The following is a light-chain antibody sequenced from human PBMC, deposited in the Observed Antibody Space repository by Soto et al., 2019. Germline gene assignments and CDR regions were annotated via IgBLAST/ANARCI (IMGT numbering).Light chain of an antibody. Sequence: LTQSPGTLSLSLLEIPTLACRAGQSVSSRYLALYQHKPVQAPRLLIYGASSRATGIPDRFSGSGSGTDFTLTISRLEPEDFAVYYCQQYDNSAWTFGQGTKVDIK. V-gene: IGKV3-20*01. J-gene: IGKJ1*01. CDR1: QSVSSRY. CDR3: QQYDNSAWT. CDR2: GAS.